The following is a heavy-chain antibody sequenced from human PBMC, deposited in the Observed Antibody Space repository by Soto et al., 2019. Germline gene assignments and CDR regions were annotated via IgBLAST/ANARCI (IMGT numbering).Heavy chain of an antibody. Sequence: QVQLQESGPGLVKPSETLSLTCTVSNDSISTYYWTWIRQPPGKGLEWIGFIYYSGSTNYNPSLQSRVTIAVDTSKNHSSLKMNSVTAADTAVYYCARPGRDWGALHYWGQGTLVTVSS. CDR2: IYYSGST. CDR1: NDSISTYY. D-gene: IGHD7-27*01. V-gene: IGHV4-59*08. J-gene: IGHJ4*02. CDR3: ARPGRDWGALHY.